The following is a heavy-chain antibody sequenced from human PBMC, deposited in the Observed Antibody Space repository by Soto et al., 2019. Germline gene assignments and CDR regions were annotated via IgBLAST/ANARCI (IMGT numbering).Heavy chain of an antibody. Sequence: EVQLLESGGGLVQPGGSLRLSCAASGVTFSSYAMNWVRQTPGKGLEWVSIISGGGSAYYADSVKGRFSISRDNSKNTLYLQMNSLRAEDTAVYYCAKVGSSWYSHFDYWGQGTLVTVSS. CDR2: ISGGGSA. D-gene: IGHD6-13*01. J-gene: IGHJ4*02. CDR3: AKVGSSWYSHFDY. V-gene: IGHV3-23*01. CDR1: GVTFSSYA.